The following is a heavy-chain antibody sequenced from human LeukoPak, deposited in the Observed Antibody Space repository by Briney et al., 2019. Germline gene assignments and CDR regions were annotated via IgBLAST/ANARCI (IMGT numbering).Heavy chain of an antibody. D-gene: IGHD3-22*01. V-gene: IGHV3-23*01. CDR3: AKGPMIVVVIYGYFDY. Sequence: GGSLRLSCAASGFTFSSYWVHWVRQAPGKGLEWVSAISGSGGSTYYADSVKGRFTISRDNSKNTLYLQMNSLRAEDTAVYYCAKGPMIVVVIYGYFDYWGQGTLVTVSS. J-gene: IGHJ4*02. CDR2: ISGSGGST. CDR1: GFTFSSYW.